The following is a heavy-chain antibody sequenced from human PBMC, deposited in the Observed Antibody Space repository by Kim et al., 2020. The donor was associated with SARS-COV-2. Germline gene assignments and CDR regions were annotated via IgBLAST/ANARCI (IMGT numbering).Heavy chain of an antibody. D-gene: IGHD3-9*01. V-gene: IGHV3-43*02. CDR2: ISGDGGST. J-gene: IGHJ6*02. CDR3: AKATRNYDILTGYYFAGMDV. CDR1: GFTFDDYA. Sequence: GGSLRLSCAASGFTFDDYAMHWVCQAPGKGLEWVSLISGDGGSTYYADSVKGRFTISRDNSKNSLYLQMNSLRTEDTALYYCAKATRNYDILTGYYFAGMDVWGQGTTVTVSS.